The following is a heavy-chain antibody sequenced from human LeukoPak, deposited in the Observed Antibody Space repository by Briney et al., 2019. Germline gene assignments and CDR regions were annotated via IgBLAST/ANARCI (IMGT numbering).Heavy chain of an antibody. V-gene: IGHV4-4*09. J-gene: IGHJ5*02. CDR2: IYTSGST. Sequence: SEILSLTCTVSGGSISSYYWSWIRQPPGKGLEWIGYIYTSGSTNYNPSLKSRVTISVDTSKNQFSLKLSSVTAADTAVYYCARTMYSSSWYGSNWFDPWGQGTLVTVSS. CDR1: GGSISSYY. CDR3: ARTMYSSSWYGSNWFDP. D-gene: IGHD6-13*01.